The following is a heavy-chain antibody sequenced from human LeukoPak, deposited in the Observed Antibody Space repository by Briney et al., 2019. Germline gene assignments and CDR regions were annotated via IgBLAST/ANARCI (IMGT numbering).Heavy chain of an antibody. J-gene: IGHJ4*02. CDR1: GYTFTSYG. V-gene: IGHV1-18*01. CDR3: ARDRARGVVAATGDY. CDR2: ISAYNGNT. Sequence: ASVKASCKASGYTFTSYGISWVRQAPGQGLEWMGWISAYNGNTNYAQKLQGRVTMTTDTSTSTAYMELRSLRSDDTAVYYCARDRARGVVAATGDYWGQGTLVTVSS. D-gene: IGHD2-15*01.